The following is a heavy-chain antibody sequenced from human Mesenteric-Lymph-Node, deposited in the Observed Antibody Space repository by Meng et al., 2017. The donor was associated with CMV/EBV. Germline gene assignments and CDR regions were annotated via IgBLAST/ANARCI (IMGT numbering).Heavy chain of an antibody. CDR1: GYTFKRNY. V-gene: IGHV1-2*02. Sequence: ASVKVSCKASGYTFKRNYLYWVRQAPGQGLEWMGWINPNSGDTNYAQKFQGRVTMTRDTSISTAYMELNRLRSDDTAVYYCARGGWELLAYGMDVWGQGTTVTVSS. CDR3: ARGGWELLAYGMDV. CDR2: INPNSGDT. D-gene: IGHD1-26*01. J-gene: IGHJ6*02.